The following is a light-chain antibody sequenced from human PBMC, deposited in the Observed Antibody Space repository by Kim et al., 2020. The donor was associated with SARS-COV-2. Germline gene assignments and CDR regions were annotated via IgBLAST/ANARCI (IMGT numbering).Light chain of an antibody. CDR3: QTWGTGIWV. J-gene: IGLJ3*02. V-gene: IGLV4-69*01. Sequence: SVKLTCTLSSGHSSYAIAWHQQQPEKGPRYLMKLNSDGSHSKGDGILDRFSGSSSGAERYLTISSLQSEDEADYYCQTWGTGIWVFGGGTQLTVL. CDR2: LNSDGSH. CDR1: SGHSSYA.